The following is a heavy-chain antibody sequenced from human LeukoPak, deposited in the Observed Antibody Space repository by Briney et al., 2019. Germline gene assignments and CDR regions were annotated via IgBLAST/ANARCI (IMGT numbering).Heavy chain of an antibody. Sequence: SGPTLVKPTETLTLTCSFSGFSLTSRPVGVGWIRQPPGKALEWLGFAYWDDDNRYNPFLKSRLTVTKDTSKNQVVLTMTNMDPVDTGTYHCAHRRDYNGDWDGGLFDFWGQGILVTVSS. CDR1: GFSLTSRPVG. V-gene: IGHV2-5*02. CDR3: AHRRDYNGDWDGGLFDF. CDR2: AYWDDDN. D-gene: IGHD2-21*02. J-gene: IGHJ4*02.